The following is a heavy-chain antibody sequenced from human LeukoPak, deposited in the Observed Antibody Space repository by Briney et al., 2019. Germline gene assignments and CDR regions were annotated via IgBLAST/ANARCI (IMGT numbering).Heavy chain of an antibody. CDR1: GYTFTGYY. J-gene: IGHJ3*02. CDR2: MNPNSGNT. V-gene: IGHV1-8*02. Sequence: GASVKVSCKASGYTFTGYYMHWVRQAPGQGLEWMGWMNPNSGNTGYAQKFQGRVTMTRNTSISTAYMELSSLRSEDTAVYYCARALSGAEVSSDIWGQGTMVTVSS. D-gene: IGHD3-10*02. CDR3: ARALSGAEVSSDI.